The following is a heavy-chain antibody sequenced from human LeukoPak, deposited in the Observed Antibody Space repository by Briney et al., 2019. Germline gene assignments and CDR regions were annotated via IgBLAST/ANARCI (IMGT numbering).Heavy chain of an antibody. V-gene: IGHV1-2*02. CDR3: ARRRDGYNSNWFDP. D-gene: IGHD5-24*01. CDR2: INPNSGGT. Sequence: ASVKVSCKASGYTFSSYYMHWVRQAPGQGLEWMGWINPNSGGTNYAQKFQGRVTMTRDTSISTAYMELSSLRSDDTAVYYCARRRDGYNSNWFDPWGQGTLVTVSS. J-gene: IGHJ5*02. CDR1: GYTFSSYY.